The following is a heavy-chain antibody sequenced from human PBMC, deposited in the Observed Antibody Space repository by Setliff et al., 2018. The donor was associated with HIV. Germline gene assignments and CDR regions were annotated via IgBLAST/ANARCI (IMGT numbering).Heavy chain of an antibody. CDR1: GGSISSYY. Sequence: KPSETLSLTCTVSGGSISSYYWSWIRQPPGKGLEWIGYIYYSGSTNYNPSLKSRVTISVDTSKNQFSLKLRSVTAAGTALYYCARGRYRSRWYASDHYYIDVWGKGTTVTVSS. CDR2: IYYSGST. CDR3: ARGRYRSRWYASDHYYIDV. D-gene: IGHD6-13*01. V-gene: IGHV4-59*08. J-gene: IGHJ6*03.